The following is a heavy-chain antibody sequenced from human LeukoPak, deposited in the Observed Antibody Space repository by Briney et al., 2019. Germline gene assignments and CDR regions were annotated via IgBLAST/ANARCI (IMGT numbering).Heavy chain of an antibody. D-gene: IGHD2-2*02. CDR3: ARGRSGPIFCSSTSCYSRDYYYYYMDV. CDR2: IYSGGST. CDR1: GFTVSSNY. Sequence: GGSLRLSCAASGFTVSSNYMSWVRQAPGKGLEWVSVIYSGGSTYYADSVKGRFTISRDNSKNTLYLRMNSLRAEDTAVYYCARGRSGPIFCSSTSCYSRDYYYYYMDVWGKGTTVTVSS. V-gene: IGHV3-66*01. J-gene: IGHJ6*03.